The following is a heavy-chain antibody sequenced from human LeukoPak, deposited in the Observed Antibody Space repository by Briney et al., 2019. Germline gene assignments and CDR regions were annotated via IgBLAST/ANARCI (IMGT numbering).Heavy chain of an antibody. CDR3: ARGSEETMIVVSIDY. CDR1: GYTFTSYY. V-gene: IGHV1-46*01. Sequence: ASVKVSCKASGYTFTSYYMHWVRQAPGQGLEWMGIINPSGGSTSYAQKFQGRVTMTRDTSTSTVYMELSSLRSEDTAVYYCARGSEETMIVVSIDYWGQGTLVTVSS. D-gene: IGHD3-22*01. CDR2: INPSGGST. J-gene: IGHJ4*02.